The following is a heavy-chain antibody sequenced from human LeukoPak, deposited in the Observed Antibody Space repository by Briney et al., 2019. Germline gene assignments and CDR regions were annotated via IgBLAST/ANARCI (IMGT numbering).Heavy chain of an antibody. CDR3: VKTITVTTLTLVYFQH. J-gene: IGHJ1*01. CDR1: GFTFSSYA. V-gene: IGHV3-64D*06. Sequence: GGSLRLSCSASGFTFSSYAMHWVRQAPGKGLEYVSAISSNGGSTYYADSVKGRFTISRDNSKNTLYLQMSSLKAEDTAVYYCVKTITVTTLTLVYFQHWGQGTLVTVPS. D-gene: IGHD4-17*01. CDR2: ISSNGGST.